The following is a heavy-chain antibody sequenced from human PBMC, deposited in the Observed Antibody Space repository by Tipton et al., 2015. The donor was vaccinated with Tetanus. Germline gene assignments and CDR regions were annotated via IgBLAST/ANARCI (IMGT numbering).Heavy chain of an antibody. J-gene: IGHJ4*02. CDR2: IHPGDSDT. D-gene: IGHD1-26*01. CDR1: GYSFTNYW. Sequence: QLVQSGAEVKKPGESLKMSCKGSGYSFTNYWIGWVRQMPGKGLEWMGIIHPGDSDTRYSPSFQGQVTIAADKSISTAYLQWSSLKASDSAMYYWARHTSGSYPAAFDYWGQGTLVTVSS. CDR3: ARHTSGSYPAAFDY. V-gene: IGHV5-51*01.